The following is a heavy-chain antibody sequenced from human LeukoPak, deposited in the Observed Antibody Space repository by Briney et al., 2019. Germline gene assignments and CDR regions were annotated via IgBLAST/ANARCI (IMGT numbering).Heavy chain of an antibody. CDR3: AKVLMIVVVSSPVDY. J-gene: IGHJ4*02. D-gene: IGHD3-22*01. CDR1: GFTFSSYG. V-gene: IGHV3-30*18. Sequence: GGSLRLSCAASGFTFSSYGMHWVRQAPGKGLEWVAVISYDGSNEYYADSVKGRFTISRDNSKNTLYLQMNSLRAEDTAVYYCAKVLMIVVVSSPVDYWGQGTLVTVSS. CDR2: ISYDGSNE.